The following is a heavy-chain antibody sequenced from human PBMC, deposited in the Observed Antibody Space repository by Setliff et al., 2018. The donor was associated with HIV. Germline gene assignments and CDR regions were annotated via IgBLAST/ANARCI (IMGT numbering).Heavy chain of an antibody. Sequence: SETLSLTCTVSGGSISSGDYYWTWIRQPPGKGLEWIGYIYNSGSTYYEPSLRGRVTISIDKNQFSLKLNSVTAADTAVYYCARETNASGSLTAYWYFDLWGRGTLVTVSS. CDR1: GGSISSGDYY. J-gene: IGHJ2*01. V-gene: IGHV4-30-4*08. D-gene: IGHD3-10*01. CDR2: IYNSGST. CDR3: ARETNASGSLTAYWYFDL.